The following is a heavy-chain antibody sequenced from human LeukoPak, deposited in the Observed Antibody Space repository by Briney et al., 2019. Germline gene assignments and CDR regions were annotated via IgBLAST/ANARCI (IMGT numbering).Heavy chain of an antibody. Sequence: ASETLSLTCAVYGGSFSGYYWSWIRQPPGKGLEWIGEINHSGSTNYNPSLKSRVTISVDTSKNQFSLKLSSVTAADTAVYYCARQDLWFGEFGYYGMDVWGQGTTVTVSS. J-gene: IGHJ6*02. CDR3: ARQDLWFGEFGYYGMDV. D-gene: IGHD3-10*01. V-gene: IGHV4-34*01. CDR2: INHSGST. CDR1: GGSFSGYY.